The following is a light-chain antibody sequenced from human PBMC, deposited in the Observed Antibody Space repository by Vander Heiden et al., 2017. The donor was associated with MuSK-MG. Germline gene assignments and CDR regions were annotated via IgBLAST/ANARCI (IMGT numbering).Light chain of an antibody. CDR3: QQYGSSPYT. CDR2: GAS. Sequence: EIALTQSPGTLSLSPGERTTLSCRASQSVSSSYLAWYQQKPGQAPRLLVYGASGRATGIPDRFGGSGSGTDFALTISRLEPEDFAVYYCQQYGSSPYTFGQGTKLEVK. CDR1: QSVSSSY. J-gene: IGKJ2*01. V-gene: IGKV3-20*01.